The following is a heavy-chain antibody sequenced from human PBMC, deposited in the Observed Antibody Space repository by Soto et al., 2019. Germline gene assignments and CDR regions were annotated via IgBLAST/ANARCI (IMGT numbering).Heavy chain of an antibody. CDR1: GVSISGSSYY. Sequence: QLQLQESGPGLVKPSETLSLICSVSGVSISGSSYYWGWIRQPPGKGLEWIGSIYYSGQTYYNPSLKSRVTISVDRSKNQFCLNLTSVTATDTAFYYCARHGSSWGQGTLVTVSS. V-gene: IGHV4-39*01. J-gene: IGHJ5*02. CDR2: IYYSGQT. CDR3: ARHGSS.